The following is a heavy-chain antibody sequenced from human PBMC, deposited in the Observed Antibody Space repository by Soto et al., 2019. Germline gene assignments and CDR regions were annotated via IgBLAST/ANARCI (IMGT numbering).Heavy chain of an antibody. V-gene: IGHV1-2*02. CDR3: AKGDSSWVSWFDP. CDR2: INPTTGAT. Sequence: QAQLVQSGAEVKKPGASVKVSCQASGYTFTAYYFHWMRQAPGQWLEWMGWINPTTGATKYAQQLQGRVTMTMDTSVSTAYLEVRSLRSDDRALYYCAKGDSSWVSWFDPWGQGTLVTVSS. CDR1: GYTFTAYY. D-gene: IGHD6-13*01. J-gene: IGHJ5*02.